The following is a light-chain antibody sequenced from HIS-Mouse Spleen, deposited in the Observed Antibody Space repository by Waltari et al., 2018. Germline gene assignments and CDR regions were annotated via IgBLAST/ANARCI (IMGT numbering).Light chain of an antibody. CDR1: RANIGAGFE. CDR2: GNS. J-gene: IGLJ3*02. CDR3: QSYDSSLSGV. V-gene: IGLV1-40*01. Sequence: QSVLTQPRPVSGAPGQRVTLPCTGRRANIGAGFEVHWYQQHPGPAPKLLNYGNSNRPSGVPDRFSGSKSGTSASLAITGLQAEDEADYYCQSYDSSLSGVFGGGTKLTVL.